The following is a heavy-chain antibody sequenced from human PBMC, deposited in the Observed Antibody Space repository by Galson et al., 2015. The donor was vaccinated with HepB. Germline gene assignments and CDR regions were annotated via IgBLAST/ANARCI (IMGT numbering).Heavy chain of an antibody. CDR3: VKGYSSSAHLDY. CDR1: GFTFSSYG. J-gene: IGHJ4*02. Sequence: SLRLSCAASGFTFSSYGMHWVRQAPGKGLEWVAFIRYDGSNKYYADSVKGRFTISRDNSKNTLYLQMSSLRAEDTAVYYCVKGYSSSAHLDYWGQGTLVTVSS. D-gene: IGHD6-6*01. CDR2: IRYDGSNK. V-gene: IGHV3-30*02.